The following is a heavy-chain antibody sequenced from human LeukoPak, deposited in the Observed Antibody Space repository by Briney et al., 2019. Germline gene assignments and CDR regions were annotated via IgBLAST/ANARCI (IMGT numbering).Heavy chain of an antibody. CDR1: GGSISSYY. D-gene: IGHD5-18*01. V-gene: IGHV4-59*01. CDR3: ASFPGYSYGPTGDY. J-gene: IGHJ4*02. CDR2: IYYSGST. Sequence: SETLSLTCTVSGGSISSYYRSWIRQPPGKGLEWIGYIYYSGSTNYNPSLKSRVTISVDTSKNQFSLKLSSVTAADTAVYYCASFPGYSYGPTGDYWGQGTLVTVSS.